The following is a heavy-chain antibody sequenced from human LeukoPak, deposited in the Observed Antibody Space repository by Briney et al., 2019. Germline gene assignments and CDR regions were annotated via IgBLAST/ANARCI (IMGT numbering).Heavy chain of an antibody. CDR1: GFTFHDYA. CDR2: INWNSGSL. Sequence: GRSLRLSCAASGFTFHDYAFHWVRQAPGKGLEWVSCINWNSGSLAYADSVKGRFTISRDNSKNTLYLQMNSLRAEDTAVYYCAREMIVVVLDYWGQGTLVTVSS. J-gene: IGHJ4*02. CDR3: AREMIVVVLDY. V-gene: IGHV3-9*01. D-gene: IGHD3-22*01.